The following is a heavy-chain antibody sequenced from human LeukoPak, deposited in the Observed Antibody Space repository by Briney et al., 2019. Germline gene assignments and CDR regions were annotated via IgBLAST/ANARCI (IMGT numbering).Heavy chain of an antibody. V-gene: IGHV3-21*01. CDR2: ISSSSSYI. Sequence: PGGSLRLSCAASGFTFSSYSMNWVRQAPGKGLEWVSSISSSSSYIYYADSVKGRFTISRDNAKNSLYLQMNSLRAEDTAVHYCARKYYDILTGYSDAFDIWGQGTMVTVSS. CDR3: ARKYYDILTGYSDAFDI. D-gene: IGHD3-9*01. CDR1: GFTFSSYS. J-gene: IGHJ3*02.